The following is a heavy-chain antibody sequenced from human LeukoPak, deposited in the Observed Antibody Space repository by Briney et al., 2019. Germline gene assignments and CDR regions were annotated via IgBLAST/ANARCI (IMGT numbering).Heavy chain of an antibody. D-gene: IGHD7-27*01. CDR1: GFTFSSYA. CDR3: ARDLAWGAFDY. CDR2: ISGSGGST. V-gene: IGHV3-23*01. Sequence: GGSLRLSCAASGFTFSSYAMSWVRQAPGKGLEWVSAISGSGGSTYYADSVKGRFTISRDDSRNTLSLQMNSLRVEDTAVYYCARDLAWGAFDYWGPGILVAVSS. J-gene: IGHJ4*02.